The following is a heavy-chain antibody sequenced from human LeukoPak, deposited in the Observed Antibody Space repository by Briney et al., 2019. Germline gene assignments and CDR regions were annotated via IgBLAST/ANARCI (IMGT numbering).Heavy chain of an antibody. CDR3: PHSWSDIVVVPAAIDYFDY. V-gene: IGHV2-5*01. J-gene: IGHJ4*02. D-gene: IGHD2-2*01. CDR2: IYWNDDK. CDR1: GFSLSTSGVG. Sequence: SGPTLVNPTQTLTLTCTFSGFSLSTSGVGVGWIRQPPGKALEWLALIYWNDDKRYSPSLKSRLTITKDTSQNQVVLTMTTMDPADTATYYCPHSWSDIVVVPAAIDYFDYWGQGTLVTVSS.